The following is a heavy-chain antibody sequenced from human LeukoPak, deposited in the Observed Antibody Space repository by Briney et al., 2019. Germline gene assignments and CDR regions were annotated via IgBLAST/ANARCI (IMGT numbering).Heavy chain of an antibody. J-gene: IGHJ4*02. Sequence: PGGSLRLSCAASGFTFSSYAMSWVRQAPGKGLEWVSGISGSGDNTYYADSVKGRFTISRDNSKNTLYVQVNSLGTEDTAAYYCAKGSYYDNSGSFYFDYWSQGTLVTVSS. D-gene: IGHD3-22*01. V-gene: IGHV3-23*01. CDR3: AKGSYYDNSGSFYFDY. CDR1: GFTFSSYA. CDR2: ISGSGDNT.